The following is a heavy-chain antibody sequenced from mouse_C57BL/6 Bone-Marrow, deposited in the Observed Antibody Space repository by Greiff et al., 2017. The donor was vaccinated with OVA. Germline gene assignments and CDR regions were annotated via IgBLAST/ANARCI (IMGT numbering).Heavy chain of an antibody. Sequence: DVQLQQSGAELVRPGASVKLSCTASGFNIKDYYMHWVKQRPEQGLEWIGRIDPEDGDTEYAPKFQGKATMTADTSSNTAYLQLSSLTSEDTAVYYGTTRGYSNYDWYFDVWGTGTTVTVSS. D-gene: IGHD2-5*01. V-gene: IGHV14-1*01. J-gene: IGHJ1*03. CDR1: GFNIKDYY. CDR2: IDPEDGDT. CDR3: TTRGYSNYDWYFDV.